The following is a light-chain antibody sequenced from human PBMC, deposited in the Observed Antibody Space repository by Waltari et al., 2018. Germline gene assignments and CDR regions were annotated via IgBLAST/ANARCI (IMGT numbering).Light chain of an antibody. CDR2: SAS. Sequence: DIQMTQSPSTLPASVGDRVTTPCRASQTISTWLAWYQQKPGKAPKVLIDSASSLQSGVPSRFSGSGSGTEFTLTISSLQPDDFATYYCQQYNSYSGGTFGPGTKVDIK. V-gene: IGKV1-5*03. CDR3: QQYNSYSGGT. J-gene: IGKJ3*01. CDR1: QTISTW.